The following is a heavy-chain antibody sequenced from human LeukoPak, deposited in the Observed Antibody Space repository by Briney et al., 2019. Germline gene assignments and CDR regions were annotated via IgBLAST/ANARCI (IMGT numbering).Heavy chain of an antibody. V-gene: IGHV1-46*01. CDR2: INPSGGST. J-gene: IGHJ6*02. Sequence: ASVKVSCKASGYTFTSYYMHWVRQAPGQGLEWMGIINPSGGSTSFAQKFQGRVTMTRDTSISTAYMELSRLRSDDTAVYYCARVNRSYYDFWSGHDSYYGMDVWGQGATVTVSS. CDR3: ARVNRSYYDFWSGHDSYYGMDV. D-gene: IGHD3-3*01. CDR1: GYTFTSYY.